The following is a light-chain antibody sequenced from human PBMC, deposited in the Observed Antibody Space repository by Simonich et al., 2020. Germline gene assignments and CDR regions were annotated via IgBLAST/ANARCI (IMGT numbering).Light chain of an antibody. Sequence: DIVMTQSPDSLAVSLGERATINCKSSQRVLNSSNNKNYLAWYQQKPGQPPKLLIYWASTRESGVPYRFSGSGSGTDFTLTSSSLQAEDVAVYYCQQYYSTPLTFGGGTKVEIK. J-gene: IGKJ4*01. CDR2: WAS. V-gene: IGKV4-1*01. CDR1: QRVLNSSNNKNY. CDR3: QQYYSTPLT.